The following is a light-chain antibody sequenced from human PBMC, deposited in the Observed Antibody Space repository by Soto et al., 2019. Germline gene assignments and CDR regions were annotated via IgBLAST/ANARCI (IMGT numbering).Light chain of an antibody. CDR3: QQYYHNPRT. J-gene: IGKJ1*01. CDR1: QGVDRY. V-gene: IGKV1-8*01. CDR2: DAS. Sequence: NGMTHSPATLSASTGERASLTCRASQGVDRYLASYQQKPGKAPKILIYDASTLQSGVPSRFSGSGSGTEFTLTISSLQPDDFATYYCQQYYHNPRTFGQGTKVDIK.